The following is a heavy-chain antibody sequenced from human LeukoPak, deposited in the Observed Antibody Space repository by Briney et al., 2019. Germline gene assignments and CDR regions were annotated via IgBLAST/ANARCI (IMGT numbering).Heavy chain of an antibody. CDR2: IWYDGSNK. D-gene: IGHD1-1*01. CDR1: GFTFSSYG. Sequence: GGSLRLSCAASGFTFSSYGMHWVRQAPGKGLEWVAVIWYDGSNKYYADSVKGRFTISRDNSKNTLYLQMNSLRAEDTAIYYCARDFSLTRLERPFDYWGQGTLVTVSS. CDR3: ARDFSLTRLERPFDY. J-gene: IGHJ4*02. V-gene: IGHV3-33*01.